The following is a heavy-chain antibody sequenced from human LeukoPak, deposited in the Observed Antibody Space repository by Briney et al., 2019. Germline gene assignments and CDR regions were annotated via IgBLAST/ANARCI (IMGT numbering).Heavy chain of an antibody. CDR2: ISSSSSHI. J-gene: IGHJ4*02. CDR1: GFTFSSYS. Sequence: GGSLRLSCAASGFTFSSYSMNWVRQAPGKGLEWVSSISSSSSHIYYADSVKGRFTISRDNAKNSLYLQMNSLRAEDTAVYYCARDKRTTYGHFDYWGQGTLVTVSS. CDR3: ARDKRTTYGHFDY. D-gene: IGHD4-17*01. V-gene: IGHV3-21*01.